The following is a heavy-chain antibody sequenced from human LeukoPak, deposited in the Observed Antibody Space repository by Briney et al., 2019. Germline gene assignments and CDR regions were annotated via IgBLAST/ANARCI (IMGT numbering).Heavy chain of an antibody. Sequence: PSETLSLTCTVSGGSINNYYWSWIRQPAGKGLEWIGRIYTRGSTNYNPSLKSRVTMSVDTSKNQFSLKLSSVTAADTAVYYCARHYCSSTSCSHDAFDIWGQGTMVTVSS. CDR2: IYTRGST. D-gene: IGHD2-2*01. V-gene: IGHV4-4*07. J-gene: IGHJ3*02. CDR1: GGSINNYY. CDR3: ARHYCSSTSCSHDAFDI.